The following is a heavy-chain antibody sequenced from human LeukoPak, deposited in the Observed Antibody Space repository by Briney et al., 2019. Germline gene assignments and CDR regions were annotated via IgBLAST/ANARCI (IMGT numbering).Heavy chain of an antibody. Sequence: GGSLRLSCAASRFTFSSYAMGWVRQAPGKGLEWISYINSGGDATHYADSVKGRFTISRDDAKNSLYMQMNSLTAEDTAVYYCARGAGRYGDYRDYWGQGTLVTVSS. D-gene: IGHD4-17*01. J-gene: IGHJ4*02. CDR1: RFTFSSYA. CDR2: INSGGDAT. CDR3: ARGAGRYGDYRDY. V-gene: IGHV3-48*04.